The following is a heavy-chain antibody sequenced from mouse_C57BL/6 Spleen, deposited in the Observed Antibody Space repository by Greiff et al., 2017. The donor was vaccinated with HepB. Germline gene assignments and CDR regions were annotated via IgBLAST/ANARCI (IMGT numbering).Heavy chain of an antibody. CDR3: ASTTVVATRNYAMDY. CDR2: IWSGGST. D-gene: IGHD1-1*01. V-gene: IGHV2-2*01. Sequence: VKLQESGPGLVQPSQSLSITCTVSGFSLTSYGVHWVRQSPGKGLEWLGVIWSGGSTDYNAAFISRLSISKDNSKSQVFFKMNSLQADDTAIYYCASTTVVATRNYAMDYWGQGTSVTVSS. CDR1: GFSLTSYG. J-gene: IGHJ4*01.